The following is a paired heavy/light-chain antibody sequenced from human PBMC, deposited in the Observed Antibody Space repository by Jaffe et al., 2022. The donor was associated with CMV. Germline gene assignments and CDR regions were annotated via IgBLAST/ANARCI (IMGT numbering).Light chain of an antibody. V-gene: IGLV1-44*01. J-gene: IGLJ2*01. CDR1: SSNIGSNT. CDR2: SNN. CDR3: AAWDDSLNVVV. Sequence: QSVLTQPPSASGTPGQRVTISCSGSSSNIGSNTVNWYQQLPGTAPKLLIYSNNQRPSGVPDRFSGSKSGTSASLAISGLQSEDEADYYCAAWDDSLNVVVFGGGTKLTVL.
Heavy chain of an antibody. CDR3: TTEFVSVTIFGVVIPNYGMDV. J-gene: IGHJ6*02. Sequence: EVQLVESGGGLVKPGGSLRLSCAASGFTFSNAWMSWVRQAPGKGLEWVGRIKSKTDGGTTDYAAPVKGRFTISRDDSKNTLYLQMNSLKTEDTAVYYCTTEFVSVTIFGVVIPNYGMDVWGQGTTVTVSS. D-gene: IGHD3-3*01. V-gene: IGHV3-15*01. CDR2: IKSKTDGGTT. CDR1: GFTFSNAW.